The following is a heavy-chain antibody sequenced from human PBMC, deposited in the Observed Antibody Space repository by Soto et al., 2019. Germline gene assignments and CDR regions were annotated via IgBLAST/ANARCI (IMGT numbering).Heavy chain of an antibody. CDR1: GASISSAY. CDR2: IYYSGTA. Sequence: QVQLQESGPGLLNPSETLSLTCTVSGASISSAYWSWIRQPPGKGLEWIGDIYYSGTAKYNPSLKSRFTISVDTSKNQFPLRLTSVTAADTAVYYCAREAGGGYNWFDPWGQGTLVTVSS. J-gene: IGHJ5*02. CDR3: AREAGGGYNWFDP. D-gene: IGHD3-10*01. V-gene: IGHV4-59*01.